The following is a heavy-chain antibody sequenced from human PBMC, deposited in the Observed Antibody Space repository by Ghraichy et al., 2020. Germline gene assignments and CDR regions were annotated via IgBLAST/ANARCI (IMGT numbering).Heavy chain of an antibody. V-gene: IGHV3-11*06. CDR2: ISRNGRDI. Sequence: GESLNISCATSGFMFRDHYMSWIRQAPGKGLEWVSLISRNGRDINYADSVRGRFIISRDNAKNSLYLQLNTLRVEDTAVYYCVREGQELGKSGFDLWGQGTLVTVSS. D-gene: IGHD1-7*01. CDR3: VREGQELGKSGFDL. CDR1: GFMFRDHY. J-gene: IGHJ5*02.